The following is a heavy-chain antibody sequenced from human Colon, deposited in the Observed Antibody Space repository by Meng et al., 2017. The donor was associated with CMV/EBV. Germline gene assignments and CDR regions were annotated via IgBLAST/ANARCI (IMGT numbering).Heavy chain of an antibody. CDR2: INPNSGGT. V-gene: IGHV1-2*02. D-gene: IGHD1-26*01. J-gene: IGHJ6*02. CDR3: ARTTADGMDV. CDR1: GYTFTSYD. Sequence: ASVKVSCKASGYTFTSYDINWVRQAPGQGLEWMGWINPNSGGTNYAQKFQGRVTMTRDTSISTAYMELSRLRSDDTAVYYCARTTADGMDVWGQGTTVTVSS.